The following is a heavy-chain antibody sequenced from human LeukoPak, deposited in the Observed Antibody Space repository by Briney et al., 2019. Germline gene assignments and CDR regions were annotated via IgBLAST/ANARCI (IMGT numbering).Heavy chain of an antibody. J-gene: IGHJ4*02. CDR2: INHSGST. V-gene: IGHV4-34*01. CDR1: GGSFSGYY. CDR3: ARGPPLPGGGSCYDY. D-gene: IGHD2-15*01. Sequence: ETLSLTGAVYGGSFSGYYWSWIRQPPGKGLEWIWEINHSGSTNYNPSLKSRVTISVDTSKNQFSLKLSSVTAADTAVYYCARGPPLPGGGSCYDYWGQGTLVTVSS.